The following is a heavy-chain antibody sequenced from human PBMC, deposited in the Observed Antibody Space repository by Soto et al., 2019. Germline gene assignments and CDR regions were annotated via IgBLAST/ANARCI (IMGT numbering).Heavy chain of an antibody. CDR1: GGSISSYY. CDR2: IYYSGST. J-gene: IGHJ3*02. D-gene: IGHD5-12*01. V-gene: IGHV4-59*01. Sequence: SETLSLTCTVSGGSISSYYWSWIRQPPGKGLEWIGYIYYSGSTNYNPSLKSRVTISVDTSKNQFPLKLSSVTAADTAVYYCARDQKRWLQFDIWGQGTMVTVSS. CDR3: ARDQKRWLQFDI.